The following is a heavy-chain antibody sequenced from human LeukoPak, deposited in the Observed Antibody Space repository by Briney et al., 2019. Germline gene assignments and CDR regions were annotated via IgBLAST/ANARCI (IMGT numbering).Heavy chain of an antibody. CDR3: AKDYGYYDSSGYPGDAFDI. CDR2: ISYDGSNK. Sequence: GRSLRLSCAASGFTFSSYAMHWVRQAPGKGLEWVAVISYDGSNKYYADSVKGRFTISRDNSKNALYLQMNSLRAEDTAVYYCAKDYGYYDSSGYPGDAFDIWGQGTMVTVSS. J-gene: IGHJ3*02. D-gene: IGHD3-22*01. V-gene: IGHV3-30*04. CDR1: GFTFSSYA.